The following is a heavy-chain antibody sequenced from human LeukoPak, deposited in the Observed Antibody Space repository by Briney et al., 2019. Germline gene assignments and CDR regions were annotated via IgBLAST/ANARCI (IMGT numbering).Heavy chain of an antibody. CDR1: GYTFTGKF. V-gene: IGHV1-2*02. CDR3: ARDRDGLAYFDY. D-gene: IGHD2-21*02. CDR2: IDPNSGGT. Sequence: ASVKVSCKASGYTFTGKFIHWVRQAPGQGLEWMGWIDPNSGGTDYAQKFRGRVTMTRDTSTSTAYMVLSSLISDDTAVYYCARDRDGLAYFDYWGQGTPVTVSS. J-gene: IGHJ4*02.